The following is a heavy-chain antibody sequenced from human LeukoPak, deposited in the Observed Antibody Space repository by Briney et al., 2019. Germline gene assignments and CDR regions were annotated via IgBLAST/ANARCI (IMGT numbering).Heavy chain of an antibody. CDR1: GYTFTGYY. CDR3: ARDNSVGDIAWWFDP. D-gene: IGHD3-16*02. CDR2: ISAYNGNT. V-gene: IGHV1-18*04. Sequence: GASVKVSCKASGYTFTGYYMHWVRQAPGQGLEWMGWISAYNGNTNYAQKLQGRVTMTTDTSTSTAYMEVRSLRSDDTAVYYCARDNSVGDIAWWFDPWGQGALVTVSS. J-gene: IGHJ5*02.